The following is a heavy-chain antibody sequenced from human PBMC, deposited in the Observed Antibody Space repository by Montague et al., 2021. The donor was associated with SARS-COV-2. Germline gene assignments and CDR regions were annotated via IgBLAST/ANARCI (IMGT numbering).Heavy chain of an antibody. CDR2: TYYRSKWYN. Sequence: CAISGDSVSSNSGSWNWIRQSPSRGLEWLGRTYYRSKWYNDYSVSVKSRITINPDTSKNQFSLQLNSVTPEDTAMYYCTSHSGSYVWFDPWGQGILVIVSS. V-gene: IGHV6-1*01. CDR3: TSHSGSYVWFDP. J-gene: IGHJ5*02. D-gene: IGHD1-26*01. CDR1: GDSVSSNSGS.